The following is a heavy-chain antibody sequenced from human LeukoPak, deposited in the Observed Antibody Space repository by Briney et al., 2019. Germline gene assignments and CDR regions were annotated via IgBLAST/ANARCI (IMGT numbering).Heavy chain of an antibody. CDR3: ARAGIVVVPAAHHFDY. V-gene: IGHV1-46*01. Sequence: ASVKVSCKASGYTFTSYYMHWVRQAPGQGLEWMGIINPSGGSTSYAQKFQGRVTMTRDTSTSTVYMELSSLRSDDTAVYYCARAGIVVVPAAHHFDYWGQGTLVTVSS. CDR1: GYTFTSYY. CDR2: INPSGGST. J-gene: IGHJ4*02. D-gene: IGHD2-2*01.